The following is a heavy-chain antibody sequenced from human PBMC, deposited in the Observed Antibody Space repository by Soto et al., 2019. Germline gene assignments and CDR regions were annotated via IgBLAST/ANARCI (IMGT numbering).Heavy chain of an antibody. CDR1: GVSIVNGNW. J-gene: IGHJ4*01. CDR2: VSLADRS. V-gene: IGHV4-4*02. Sequence: VLLQESGPGLVRPSGTLSLTCSVSGVSIVNGNWWGWVRQSPGRGLEWIGEVSLADRSYYSPSLNSRVTISMDESKNQFSLILTSVTAADAGMYFCTRGFQYWLPTFCWGHGTRVTVSS. CDR3: TRGFQYWLPTFC. D-gene: IGHD2-8*02.